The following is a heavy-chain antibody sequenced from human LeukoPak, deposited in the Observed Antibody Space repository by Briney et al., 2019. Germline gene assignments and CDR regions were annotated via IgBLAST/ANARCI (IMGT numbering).Heavy chain of an antibody. V-gene: IGHV3-11*01. J-gene: IGHJ5*02. CDR1: GFTFTDYN. CDR2: ISSNYSTI. CDR3: ARTGIAAPFDP. D-gene: IGHD6-13*01. Sequence: GGSLRLSCAASGFTFTDYNISWIRHAPSKGRGRVSYISSNYSTIYYTDSVKGRFNISRENAKNPLYLQMQSLRAEEKAVYYCARTGIAAPFDPWGQGPLVTVSS.